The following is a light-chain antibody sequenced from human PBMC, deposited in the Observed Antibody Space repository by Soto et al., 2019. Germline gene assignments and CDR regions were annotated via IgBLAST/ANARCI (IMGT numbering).Light chain of an antibody. J-gene: IGKJ2*01. CDR2: GTS. V-gene: IGKV3-20*01. CDR1: QSVISNY. Sequence: EIVLTQYPGTLSLSPGERATLSCRASQSVISNYLAWYQQKPGQATRLLIYGTSSRATGIPDRFSGSGSGTDFTLTIGRLEPEDFAVYYWQQYGSSPYTVGQGTKLEIK. CDR3: QQYGSSPYT.